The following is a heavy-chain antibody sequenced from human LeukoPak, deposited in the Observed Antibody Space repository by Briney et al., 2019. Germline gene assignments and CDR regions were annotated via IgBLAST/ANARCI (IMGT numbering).Heavy chain of an antibody. CDR3: ARGSGWLPNS. V-gene: IGHV4-59*01. J-gene: IGHJ4*02. CDR2: IYYSWST. D-gene: IGHD6-13*01. CDR1: GGSISGYY. Sequence: PSETLSLTCTVSGGSISGYYWNWIRQPPAQGQEWIGYIYYSWSTNYNPSLKSRVTISIDTSKDQFSLKLRSVTAADTAVYYCARGSGWLPNSWGQGTLVTVSS.